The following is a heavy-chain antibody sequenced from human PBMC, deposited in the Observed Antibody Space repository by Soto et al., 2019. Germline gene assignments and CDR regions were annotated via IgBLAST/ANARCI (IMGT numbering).Heavy chain of an antibody. D-gene: IGHD3-16*01. CDR2: ILYDGSDK. J-gene: IGHJ6*02. CDR3: AKWGEVSHNPGGNYYYGMDV. CDR1: GFTFGSYG. Sequence: GSLRLSCAASGFTFGSYGMHWVLQPPCKGLEWISSILYDGSDKYYADSVKGRFTISRDGSKNTLYLQMDSLRPEDTAVYYCAKWGEVSHNPGGNYYYGMDVWGQGTTVTVSS. V-gene: IGHV3-30*18.